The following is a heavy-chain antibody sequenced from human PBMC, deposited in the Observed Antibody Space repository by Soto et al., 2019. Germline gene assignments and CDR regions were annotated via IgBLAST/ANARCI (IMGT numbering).Heavy chain of an antibody. J-gene: IGHJ4*02. CDR1: GGSVSSSSYY. CDR2: VYYSGST. V-gene: IGHV4-39*01. CDR3: VRLEGLATNSDYFDY. D-gene: IGHD3-9*01. Sequence: SETLSLTCTGSGGSVSSSSYYWGWVRQPPGKGLEWIGSVYYSGSTYYNPSLESRVTISVDKSKNQFSLKLMSLSAADTAVYYFVRLEGLATNSDYFDYWGQGALVTVSS.